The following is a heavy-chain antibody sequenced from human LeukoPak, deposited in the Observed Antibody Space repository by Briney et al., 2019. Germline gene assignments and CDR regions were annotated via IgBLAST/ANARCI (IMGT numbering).Heavy chain of an antibody. J-gene: IGHJ5*02. CDR1: GGSIGSYY. D-gene: IGHD3-10*01. Sequence: SETLSLTCTVSGGSIGSYYWSWIRQPAGKGLEWIGRIYTSGSTNYNPSLKSRVTMSVDTSKNQFSLKLSSVTAADTAVYFCASAVYFGDLTVFDTWGQGTLVTVFS. V-gene: IGHV4-4*07. CDR3: ASAVYFGDLTVFDT. CDR2: IYTSGST.